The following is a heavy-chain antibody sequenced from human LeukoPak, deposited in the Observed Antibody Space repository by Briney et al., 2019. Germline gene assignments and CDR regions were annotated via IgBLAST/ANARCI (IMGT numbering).Heavy chain of an antibody. V-gene: IGHV1-2*02. CDR3: ARDYSDNIYYYYMDV. Sequence: ASVKVSCKASGYTFTGYYMHWVRQAPGQGLEWMGWINPNSGGTNYAQKFQGRVTMTRDTSISTAYMELSRLRSDDTAVYYCARDYSDNIYYYYMDVWGKGTTVTISS. CDR1: GYTFTGYY. CDR2: INPNSGGT. D-gene: IGHD2-15*01. J-gene: IGHJ6*03.